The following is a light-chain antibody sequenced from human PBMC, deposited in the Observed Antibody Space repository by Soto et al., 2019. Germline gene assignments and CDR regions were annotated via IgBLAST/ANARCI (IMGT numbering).Light chain of an antibody. V-gene: IGKV3-15*01. Sequence: EIVMTQSAAAVSVTPGERATLSCRASQSVSSNLAWYQQKPGQAPRLLIYGASTRATGIPARFSGSGSGTEFTLTISSLQSEDFAVYYCQQYNNWPPSFGQGAKVAIK. CDR1: QSVSSN. CDR3: QQYNNWPPS. CDR2: GAS. J-gene: IGKJ1*01.